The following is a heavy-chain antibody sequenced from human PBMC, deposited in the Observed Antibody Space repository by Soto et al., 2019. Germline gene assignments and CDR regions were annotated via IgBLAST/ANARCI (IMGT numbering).Heavy chain of an antibody. Sequence: GKGLEWVSSISTSSDYIYYADSVKGRFTISRDNAKNSLYLQMNSMRAEDTAVYFFFFHAADDIRYTVPVSSFLMNRSSDL. D-gene: IGHD3-16*02. CDR2: ISTSSDYI. J-gene: IGHJ2*01. V-gene: IGHV3-21*01. CDR3: FFHAADDIRYTVPVSSFLMNRSSDL.